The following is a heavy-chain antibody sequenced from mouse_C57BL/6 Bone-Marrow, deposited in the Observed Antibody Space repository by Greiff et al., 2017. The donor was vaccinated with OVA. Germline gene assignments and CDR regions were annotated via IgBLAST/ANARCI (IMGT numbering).Heavy chain of an antibody. V-gene: IGHV1-7*01. CDR1: GYTFTSYW. D-gene: IGHD2-4*01. CDR2: INPSSGYT. CDR3: ARCEAYYDYPAWFAY. Sequence: QVQLQQSGADLAKPGASVKLSCKASGYTFTSYWMHWVKQRPGQGLEWIGYINPSSGYTKYNQKFKDKATLTADKSSSTAYMQLSSLTYEDSAVYYCARCEAYYDYPAWFAYWGQGTLVTVSA. J-gene: IGHJ3*01.